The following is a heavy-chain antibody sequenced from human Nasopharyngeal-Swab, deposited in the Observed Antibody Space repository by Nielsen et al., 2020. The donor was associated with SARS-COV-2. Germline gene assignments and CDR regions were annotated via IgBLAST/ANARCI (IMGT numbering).Heavy chain of an antibody. CDR3: ARGYGDYDY. CDR2: INHSGST. V-gene: IGHV4-34*01. D-gene: IGHD4-17*01. Sequence: WIRQPPGKGLEWIGEINHSGSTNYNPSLKSRVTISVDTSKNQFSLKLSSVTAADTAVCYCARGYGDYDYWGQGTLVTVSS. J-gene: IGHJ4*02.